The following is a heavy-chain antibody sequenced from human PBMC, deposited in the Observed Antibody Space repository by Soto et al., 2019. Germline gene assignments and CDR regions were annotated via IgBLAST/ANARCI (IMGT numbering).Heavy chain of an antibody. CDR2: IYPGDSDT. D-gene: IGHD6-13*01. V-gene: IGHV5-51*01. CDR3: ARTAAAGKYYYGTDV. CDR1: GYSFTSYW. Sequence: GESLKISCKGSGYSFTSYWIGWVRQMPGKGLEWMGIIYPGDSDTRYSPSFQGQVTISADKSISTAYLQWSSLKASDTAMYYCARTAAAGKYYYGTDVWGRGTTVTVSS. J-gene: IGHJ6*02.